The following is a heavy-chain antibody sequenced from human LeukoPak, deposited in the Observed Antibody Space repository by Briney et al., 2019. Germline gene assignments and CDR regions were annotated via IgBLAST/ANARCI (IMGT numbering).Heavy chain of an antibody. J-gene: IGHJ4*02. D-gene: IGHD2-2*01. CDR2: ISYDGSNK. V-gene: IGHV3-30*18. CDR1: GFTFSSYG. Sequence: PGGSLRLSCAASGFTFSSYGMHWVRQAPGKGLEWVAVISYDGSNKYYADSVKGRFTISRNNSKNTLYLQMNSLRAEDTAVYYCAKGRAGVVVPAAWDLDYWGQGTLVTVSS. CDR3: AKGRAGVVVPAAWDLDY.